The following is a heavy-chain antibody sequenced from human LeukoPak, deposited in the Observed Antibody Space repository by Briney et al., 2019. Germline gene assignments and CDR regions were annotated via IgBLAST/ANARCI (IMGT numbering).Heavy chain of an antibody. CDR1: GFTVSSNY. CDR2: FYSGVGT. CDR3: VRSSTTYYFDY. J-gene: IGHJ4*02. D-gene: IGHD3-3*01. Sequence: GGSLRLSCAASGFTVSSNYMSWVRQAPGKGLEWVSLFYSGVGTYYADSVRGRFTISRDISGNTLYLQMNSLRAEDTAVYHCVRSSTTYYFDYWGQGTLVTVSS. V-gene: IGHV3-53*01.